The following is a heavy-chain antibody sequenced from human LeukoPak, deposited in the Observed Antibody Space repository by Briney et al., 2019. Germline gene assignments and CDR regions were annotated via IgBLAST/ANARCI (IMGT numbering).Heavy chain of an antibody. D-gene: IGHD3-22*01. J-gene: IGHJ4*02. CDR1: GGSITSHS. CDR3: ARDLAGYYYDGSGYPAGRHFDY. Sequence: SETLSLTCTVSGGSITSHSWNWIRQSPGKGLEWIGYSYYSGTTNYSPSLKSRVTISLDTSKNQISLKLTSVTAADTAVYYCARDLAGYYYDGSGYPAGRHFDYWGQGTLVTVSS. CDR2: SYYSGTT. V-gene: IGHV4-59*11.